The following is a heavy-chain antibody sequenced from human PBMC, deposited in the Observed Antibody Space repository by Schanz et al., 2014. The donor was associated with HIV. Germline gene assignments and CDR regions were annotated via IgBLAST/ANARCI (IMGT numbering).Heavy chain of an antibody. CDR2: ISWNSGSI. CDR1: GFIFDDYA. D-gene: IGHD2-21*02. V-gene: IGHV3-9*01. J-gene: IGHJ6*02. CDR3: ATLPTYYGMDV. Sequence: EVQLVESGGGLVQPGRSLRLSCAASGFIFDDYAMHWVRQAPGKGLEWVSGISWNSGSIGYADSVKGRFTISRDNAKNSLYLQMNSLRAEDTAVYYCATLPTYYGMDVWGQGTTVTVSS.